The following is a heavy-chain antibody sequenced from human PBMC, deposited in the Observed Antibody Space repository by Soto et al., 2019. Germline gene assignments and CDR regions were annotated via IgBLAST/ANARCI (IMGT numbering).Heavy chain of an antibody. CDR1: GGSISSGDYY. CDR3: ARGDFLAALHGMDV. CDR2: MYYSGST. D-gene: IGHD6-25*01. Sequence: QVQLQESGPGLVKPSQTLSLTCTVSGGSISSGDYYWSWIRQPPGKGREWIGYMYYSGSTYYNPSHKRRVTISVDTSTNQFSLKLSSVTAADTAVYYCARGDFLAALHGMDVWGQGTTVTVSS. J-gene: IGHJ6*02. V-gene: IGHV4-30-4*01.